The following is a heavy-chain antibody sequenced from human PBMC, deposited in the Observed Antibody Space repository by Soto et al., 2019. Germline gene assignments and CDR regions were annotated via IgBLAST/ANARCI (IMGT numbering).Heavy chain of an antibody. J-gene: IGHJ4*02. D-gene: IGHD3-3*01. V-gene: IGHV3-30*18. CDR3: AKDRLEWLSCFDY. CDR1: GFTFSDYG. CDR2: ISDDGSNK. Sequence: GGSLRLSCAASGFTFSDYGMHWVRQAPDKGLEWVAVISDDGSNKQYAESMKGGFTITKYNSKNTLYLQMNTLRAEDTAVYYCAKDRLEWLSCFDYWGQGTLVTVSS.